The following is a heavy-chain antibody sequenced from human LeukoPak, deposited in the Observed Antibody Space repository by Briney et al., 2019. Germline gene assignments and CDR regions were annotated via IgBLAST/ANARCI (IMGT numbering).Heavy chain of an antibody. J-gene: IGHJ4*02. CDR3: ARGGDGTYSDY. V-gene: IGHV1-8*01. CDR1: GYTFTNYD. Sequence: GASVTVSCKASGYTFTNYDINWVRQATGQGLEWMGWMNSNSGNTGYAQKFQGRVTMTRNTSIGTAYMELSSLRSEDTAVYYCARGGDGTYSDYWGQGTLVTVSS. D-gene: IGHD3-10*01. CDR2: MNSNSGNT.